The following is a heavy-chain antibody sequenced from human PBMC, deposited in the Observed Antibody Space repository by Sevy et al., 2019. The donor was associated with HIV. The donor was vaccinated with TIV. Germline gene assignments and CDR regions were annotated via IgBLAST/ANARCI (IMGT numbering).Heavy chain of an antibody. V-gene: IGHV3-48*01. CDR3: ARDGGCSSTSCLLYFDY. Sequence: GESLKISCVGSGFTFSSYSMNWVRQAPGKGLEWLSYMNSITSTIYYADSVKGRFTISRDNAKNSVSLQMHSLRAEDTAVYYCARDGGCSSTSCLLYFDYWGQGTPVTVSS. D-gene: IGHD2-2*01. CDR1: GFTFSSYS. CDR2: MNSITSTI. J-gene: IGHJ4*02.